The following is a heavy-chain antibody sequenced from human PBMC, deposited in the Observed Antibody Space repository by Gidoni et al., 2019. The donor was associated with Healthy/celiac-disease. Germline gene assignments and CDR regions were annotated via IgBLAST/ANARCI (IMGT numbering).Heavy chain of an antibody. Sequence: EVQLLESGGGLVQPGGSLRLSCAASGFTFSRYAMCGVRQAPGKGLEWVSAISGSGGSTYYADSVKGRFTISRDNSKNTLYLQMNSLRAEDTAVYYCAKDSSSGWAGDFDYWGQGTLVTVSS. D-gene: IGHD6-19*01. CDR3: AKDSSSGWAGDFDY. V-gene: IGHV3-23*01. CDR2: ISGSGGST. J-gene: IGHJ4*02. CDR1: GFTFSRYA.